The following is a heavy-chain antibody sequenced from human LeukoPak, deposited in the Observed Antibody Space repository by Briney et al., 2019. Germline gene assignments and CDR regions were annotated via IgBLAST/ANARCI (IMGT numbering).Heavy chain of an antibody. CDR3: ARGDTAGLGRRGIATTSDY. D-gene: IGHD5-18*01. CDR1: GFIFSTYS. V-gene: IGHV3-21*01. Sequence: GGSLKLSCGASGFIFSTYSMNWVRQAPGKGLEWVASIINSRTYIYYADSLKGRFTISRDNAKNSLYLQMNSLRAEDTAVYYCARGDTAGLGRRGIATTSDYWGQGTLVTVSS. J-gene: IGHJ4*02. CDR2: IINSRTYI.